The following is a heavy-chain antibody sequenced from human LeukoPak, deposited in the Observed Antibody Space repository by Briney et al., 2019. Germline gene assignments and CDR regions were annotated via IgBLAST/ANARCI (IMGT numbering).Heavy chain of an antibody. V-gene: IGHV3-30*18. D-gene: IGHD2-21*02. CDR1: GFTFSSYG. J-gene: IGHJ4*02. CDR2: ISYDGSNK. CDR3: AKSAGAALRTANFGY. Sequence: GGSLRLSCAASGFTFSSYGMHWVRQAPGKGLEWVAVISYDGSNKYYADSVKGRFTISRDNSKNTLYLQMNSLRAEDTAVYYCAKSAGAALRTANFGYWGQGTLVTVSS.